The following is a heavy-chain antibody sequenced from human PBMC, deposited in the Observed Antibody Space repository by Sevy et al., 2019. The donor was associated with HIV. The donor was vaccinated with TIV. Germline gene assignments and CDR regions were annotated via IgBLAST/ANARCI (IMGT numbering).Heavy chain of an antibody. CDR1: GFSVSSNY. J-gene: IGHJ4*02. Sequence: GGSLRLSCAASGFSVSSNYMSWVRQAPGKGLEWVSVIYTGGSAYSADSVKGRFTISRDNSKNTLYLQMDSLRAEDTAVYYCARRGGGSRPTSFDYWGQGTLVTVSS. D-gene: IGHD3-16*01. CDR2: IYTGGSA. V-gene: IGHV3-53*01. CDR3: ARRGGGSRPTSFDY.